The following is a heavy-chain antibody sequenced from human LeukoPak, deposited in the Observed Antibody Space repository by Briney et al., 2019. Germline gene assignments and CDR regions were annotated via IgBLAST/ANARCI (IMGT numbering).Heavy chain of an antibody. V-gene: IGHV3-7*01. CDR1: GFSFSGYW. CDR2: ISPEGSDK. D-gene: IGHD6-19*01. J-gene: IGHJ4*02. Sequence: GGSLRLSCAASGFSFSGYWMRWVRQAPGKGLEWVANISPEGSDKYYKDSVKGRFTVSRDNARNSQFLQMNSLRADDTAVYYCASGGGWVFFNWGQGTLVTVSS. CDR3: ASGGGWVFFN.